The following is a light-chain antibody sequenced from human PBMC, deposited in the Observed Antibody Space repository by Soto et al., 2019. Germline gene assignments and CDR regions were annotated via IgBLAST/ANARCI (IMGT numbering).Light chain of an antibody. CDR3: QQYGTSPRT. CDR1: QSVSSSY. Sequence: EIVMTQYPATLSVSPGERATLSCRASQSVSSSYLAWYQQRPGQSPRLLIYAASSRATGIPDRFSGSGSGTDFTLTISRLEPEDFAVYYCQQYGTSPRTFGQGTKVDI. V-gene: IGKV3-20*01. J-gene: IGKJ1*01. CDR2: AAS.